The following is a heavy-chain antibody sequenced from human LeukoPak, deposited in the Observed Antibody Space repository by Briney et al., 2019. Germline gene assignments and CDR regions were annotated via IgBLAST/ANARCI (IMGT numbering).Heavy chain of an antibody. V-gene: IGHV4-39*01. CDR1: GGSISSSSYY. D-gene: IGHD1-26*01. J-gene: IGHJ4*02. Sequence: SETLSLTCTVSGGSISSSSYYWGWIRQPPGKGLEWIGSIYYSGSTYYNPSLKSRVTISVDTSKNQFSLKLSSVTAADTAVYYCARHPRRSYYPYFDYWGQGTLVTVSS. CDR3: ARHPRRSYYPYFDY. CDR2: IYYSGST.